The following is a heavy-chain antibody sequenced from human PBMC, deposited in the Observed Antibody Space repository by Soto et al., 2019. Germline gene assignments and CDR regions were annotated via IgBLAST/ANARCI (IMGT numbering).Heavy chain of an antibody. J-gene: IGHJ6*03. CDR1: GYTFTSYG. V-gene: IGHV1-18*01. CDR2: ISAYNGNT. D-gene: IGHD3-10*01. CDR3: SRDNSGNVLLSGGDYYMDV. Sequence: QVQLVQSGAEVKKPGASVKVSCKASGYTFTSYGISWVRQAPGQGLEWMGWISAYNGNTNYAQKLQGRVPMTTDTYMSTARIERRSLGPAGTAVSYCSRDNSGNVLLSGGDYYMDVRRKGTTVTVSS.